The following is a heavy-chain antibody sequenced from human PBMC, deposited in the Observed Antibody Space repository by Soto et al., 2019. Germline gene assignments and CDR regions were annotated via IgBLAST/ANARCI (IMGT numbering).Heavy chain of an antibody. D-gene: IGHD6-6*01. CDR1: GYTFTSYD. Sequence: ASVKVSCKASGYTFTSYDINWVRQATGQGLEWMGWMNPNSGNTVYAQKFQGRVTMTRNTSISTAYMELSSLRSEDTAVYYCARGRFVAARVFSYYYYMYVWGKGTTDPVS. CDR3: ARGRFVAARVFSYYYYMYV. CDR2: MNPNSGNT. V-gene: IGHV1-8*01. J-gene: IGHJ6*03.